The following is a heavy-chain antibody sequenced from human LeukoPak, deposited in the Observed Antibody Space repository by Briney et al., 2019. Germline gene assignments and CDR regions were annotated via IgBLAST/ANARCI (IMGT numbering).Heavy chain of an antibody. CDR3: ARDGDSGSYDNWFDP. J-gene: IGHJ5*02. CDR2: ISAYNGNT. Sequence: ASVKVSCKASGYTFTSYGISWVRQAPGQGLEWMGWISAYNGNTNYAQKLQGRVTMTTDTSTSTAYMELRSLRSDDTAVYYCARDGDSGSYDNWFDPWGQGTLVTVSS. D-gene: IGHD1-26*01. V-gene: IGHV1-18*01. CDR1: GYTFTSYG.